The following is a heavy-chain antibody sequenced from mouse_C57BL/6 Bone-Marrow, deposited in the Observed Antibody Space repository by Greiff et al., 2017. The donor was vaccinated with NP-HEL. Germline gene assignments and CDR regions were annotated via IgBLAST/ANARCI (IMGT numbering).Heavy chain of an antibody. CDR3: ARERYLLWSYYYAMDY. Sequence: QVQLQQSGPELVKPGASVKLSCKASGYTFTSYDINWVKQRPKQGLEWIGWIYPRDGSTKYNEKFKGKATLTVDTSSSTAYMELHSLTSEDSAVYFCARERYLLWSYYYAMDYWGQGTSVTVSS. CDR2: IYPRDGST. CDR1: GYTFTSYD. D-gene: IGHD2-1*01. J-gene: IGHJ4*01. V-gene: IGHV1-85*01.